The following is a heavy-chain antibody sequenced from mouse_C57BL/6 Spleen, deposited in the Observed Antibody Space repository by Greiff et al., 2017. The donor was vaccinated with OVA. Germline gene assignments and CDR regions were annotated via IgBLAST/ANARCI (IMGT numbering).Heavy chain of an antibody. V-gene: IGHV2-5*01. CDR2: IWRGGST. D-gene: IGHD2-4*01. CDR1: GFSLTSYG. CDR3: AKTGGLRPDAMDY. Sequence: QVHVKQSGPGLVQPSQSLSITCTVSGFSLTSYGVHWVRQSPGKGLEWLGVIWRGGSTDYNAAFMSRLSITKDNSKSQVFFKMNSLQADDTAIYYCAKTGGLRPDAMDYWGQGTSVTVSS. J-gene: IGHJ4*01.